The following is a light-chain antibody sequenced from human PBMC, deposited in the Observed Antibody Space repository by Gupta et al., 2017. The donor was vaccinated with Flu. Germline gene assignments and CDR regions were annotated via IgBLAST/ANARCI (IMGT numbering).Light chain of an antibody. CDR1: QRVSTY. V-gene: IGKV1-39*01. J-gene: IGKJ4*01. CDR2: ASS. CDR3: QQTYTTPALS. Sequence: DIQMTQSPSFVSASVGDRVTITCRASQRVSTYLSWYQHRPGRAPKLLIFASSSLQTGVPSRFSGSGSGTYFTLTIATLEPVDVATYYCQQTYTTPALSFGGGTKVEIK.